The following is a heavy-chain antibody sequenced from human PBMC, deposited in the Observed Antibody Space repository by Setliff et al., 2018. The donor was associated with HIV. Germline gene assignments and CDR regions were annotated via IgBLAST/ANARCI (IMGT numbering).Heavy chain of an antibody. D-gene: IGHD2-21*02. Sequence: SETLSLTCTVSGGSIRVDNYFWGWIRQPPGKGLEWIVEVNHNGNINYSPSLKSRVTVSVDTSKTQYSLKMISVTAADTAMYYCAISIVGVTSEMYWAQGTLVTVTS. CDR3: AISIVGVTSEMY. CDR1: GGSIRVDNYF. J-gene: IGHJ4*02. V-gene: IGHV4-39*07. CDR2: VNHNGNI.